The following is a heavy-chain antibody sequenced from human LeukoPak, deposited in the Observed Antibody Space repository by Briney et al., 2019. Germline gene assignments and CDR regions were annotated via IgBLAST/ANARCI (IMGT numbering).Heavy chain of an antibody. J-gene: IGHJ3*02. V-gene: IGHV3-48*03. Sequence: GGSLRLSCAASGFTFSSYEMNWVRQAPGKGLEWVSYISSSGSTIYYADSVKGRFTISRDNAKNSLYLQMNSLRAEDTAVYCCARITQLLYDAFDIWGQGTMVTVSS. CDR3: ARITQLLYDAFDI. CDR1: GFTFSSYE. CDR2: ISSSGSTI. D-gene: IGHD5-24*01.